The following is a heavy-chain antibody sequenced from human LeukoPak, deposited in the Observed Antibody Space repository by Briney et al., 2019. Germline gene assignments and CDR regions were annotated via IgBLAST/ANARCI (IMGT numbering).Heavy chain of an antibody. D-gene: IGHD6-19*01. CDR3: ARDTSEQWLVREEHWYFDL. CDR2: ISSSGSTI. Sequence: GGSLRLSCAASGFTFSSYEMNWVRQAPGKGLEWVSYISSSGSTIYYADSVKGRFTISRDNAKNSLYLQMNSLRAEDTAVYYCARDTSEQWLVREEHWYFDLWGRGTLVTVSS. CDR1: GFTFSSYE. J-gene: IGHJ2*01. V-gene: IGHV3-48*03.